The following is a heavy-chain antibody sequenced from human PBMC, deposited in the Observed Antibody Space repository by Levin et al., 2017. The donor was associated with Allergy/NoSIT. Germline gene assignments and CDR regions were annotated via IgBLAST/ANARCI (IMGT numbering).Heavy chain of an antibody. Sequence: SETLSLTCTVSGGSISSYCWNWLRQPPGKRPEWLGYICYGGSTNYNPSLKSRVTISVDTSKNQFSLKLTSVTAADPAVYYCARDIPGGSFGLWGRGTLVTVSS. CDR3: ARDIPGGSFGL. V-gene: IGHV4-59*01. D-gene: IGHD1-26*01. CDR2: ICYGGST. J-gene: IGHJ2*01. CDR1: GGSISSYC.